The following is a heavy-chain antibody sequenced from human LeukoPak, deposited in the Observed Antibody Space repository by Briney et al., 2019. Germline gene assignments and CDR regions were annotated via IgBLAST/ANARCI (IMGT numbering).Heavy chain of an antibody. Sequence: SETLSLTCAVYGGSFSGYYWSWIRQPPGKGLEWIGEINHSGSTNYNPSLKSRVTISVDTSKNQFSLKLSSVNAADTAVYYCARGRGYYYDSSGYYYFDYWGQGTLVTVSS. CDR3: ARGRGYYYDSSGYYYFDY. CDR1: GGSFSGYY. CDR2: INHSGST. V-gene: IGHV4-34*01. D-gene: IGHD3-22*01. J-gene: IGHJ4*02.